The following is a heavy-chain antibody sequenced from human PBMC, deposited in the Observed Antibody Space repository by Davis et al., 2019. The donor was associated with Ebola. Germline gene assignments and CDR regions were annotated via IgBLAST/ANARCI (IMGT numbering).Heavy chain of an antibody. V-gene: IGHV1-69*13. CDR1: GGTFISYA. J-gene: IGHJ4*02. Sequence: SVKVSCKASGGTFISYAISWVRQAPGQGLEWVGGIIPIFDTASYAHNFQDRVTITADESTSTAYMELSSLRSEDMAVYYCATSRDGYNPDDYWGQGTLVTVSS. CDR3: ATSRDGYNPDDY. CDR2: IIPIFDTA. D-gene: IGHD5-24*01.